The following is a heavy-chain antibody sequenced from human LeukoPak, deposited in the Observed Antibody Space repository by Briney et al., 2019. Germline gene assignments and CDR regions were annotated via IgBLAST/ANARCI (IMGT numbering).Heavy chain of an antibody. D-gene: IGHD1-26*01. V-gene: IGHV1-18*01. CDR3: TRDLIVGATLAGGHDAFDI. J-gene: IGHJ3*02. Sequence: ASVKVSYKASGYTFTSYGISWVRQVPGQGLEWMGWISAYTGNTNYAQNLQGRVTMTTDTSTRTAYMDLRSLRSDDTAVYYCTRDLIVGATLAGGHDAFDIWGQGTMVTVSS. CDR2: ISAYTGNT. CDR1: GYTFTSYG.